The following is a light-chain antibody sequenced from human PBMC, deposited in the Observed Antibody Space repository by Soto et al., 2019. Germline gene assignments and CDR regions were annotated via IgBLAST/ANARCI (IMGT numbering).Light chain of an antibody. V-gene: IGLV2-14*01. CDR2: EVR. CDR3: SSYTSSSPVA. CDR1: SSDVGGYNY. J-gene: IGLJ2*01. Sequence: SALTQPASVSGSPGQSITISCTGTSSDVGGYNYVSWYQQHSGKAPKLMIYEVRNRPSGVSNRFSGSKSGNTASLTISGLQAEDEADYYCSSYTSSSPVAFGGGTKLTVL.